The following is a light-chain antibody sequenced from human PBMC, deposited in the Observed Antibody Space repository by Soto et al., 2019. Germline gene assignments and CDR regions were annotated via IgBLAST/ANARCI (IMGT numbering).Light chain of an antibody. CDR3: QQDNSYLT. Sequence: DIPMTQSPSTLSASVGDRVTITCRASQSLSSWLAWYQQKPGKAPKLLIYDASSLESGVPSRFSGSGSGTEFSLAISSLQPDDFATYYCQQDNSYLTFGGGTKVEI. V-gene: IGKV1-5*01. CDR1: QSLSSW. J-gene: IGKJ4*01. CDR2: DAS.